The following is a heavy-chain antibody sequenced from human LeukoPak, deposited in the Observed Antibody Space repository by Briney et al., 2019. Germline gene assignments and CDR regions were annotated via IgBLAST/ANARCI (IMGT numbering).Heavy chain of an antibody. D-gene: IGHD3-16*01. CDR2: IYYSGST. Sequence: SETLPLTCTVSGDSINSGSSYWSWIRQSPGKGLEWIGYIYYSGSTDYNPSLKSRVTISVDTSKNQFSLKLSSVTAADTAVYYCARGLRGSNFDYWGQGTLVTVSS. J-gene: IGHJ4*02. CDR1: GDSINSGSSY. V-gene: IGHV4-61*01. CDR3: ARGLRGSNFDY.